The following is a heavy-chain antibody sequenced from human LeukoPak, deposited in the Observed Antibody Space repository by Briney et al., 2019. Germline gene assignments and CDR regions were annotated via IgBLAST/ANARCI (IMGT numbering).Heavy chain of an antibody. V-gene: IGHV3-30*04. Sequence: PGGSLRLSCAASGFTFSSYAMHWVRQAPGKGLEWVAVISYDGSNKYYADSVKGRFTISRDNSKNTLYLQMNSLRAEDTAVYYCASDIVVVVAAKVSDYWGQGTLVTVSS. D-gene: IGHD2-15*01. J-gene: IGHJ4*02. CDR3: ASDIVVVVAAKVSDY. CDR1: GFTFSSYA. CDR2: ISYDGSNK.